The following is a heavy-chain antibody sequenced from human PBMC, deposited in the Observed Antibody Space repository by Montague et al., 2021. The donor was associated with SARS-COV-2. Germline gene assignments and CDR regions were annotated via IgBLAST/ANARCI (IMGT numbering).Heavy chain of an antibody. J-gene: IGHJ3*02. CDR2: IYYSGST. D-gene: IGHD4-17*01. CDR3: AMRGGALDAFDI. Sequence: SETLSLTCTVSGGSIRTSSYYWGWIRQHPGKGLDWIGSIYYSGSTYYNPSLKSRVTITVDTSKNQFSLKLSLVTAADTAVYYCAMRGGALDAFDIWGQGTMVTVSS. CDR1: GGSIRTSSYY. V-gene: IGHV4-39*01.